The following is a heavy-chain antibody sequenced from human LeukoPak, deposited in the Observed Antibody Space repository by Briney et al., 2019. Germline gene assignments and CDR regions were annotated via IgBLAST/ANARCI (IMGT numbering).Heavy chain of an antibody. CDR1: GGSISSYY. D-gene: IGHD3-10*01. Sequence: SETLSLTCTVSGGSISSYYWSWIRQPPEKGLEWIGYIYYSGSTNYNPSLKSRVTISVDTSKNQFSLKLSSVTAADTAVYYCAREQARSGQYYFDYWGQGTLVTVSS. CDR2: IYYSGST. CDR3: AREQARSGQYYFDY. V-gene: IGHV4-59*01. J-gene: IGHJ4*02.